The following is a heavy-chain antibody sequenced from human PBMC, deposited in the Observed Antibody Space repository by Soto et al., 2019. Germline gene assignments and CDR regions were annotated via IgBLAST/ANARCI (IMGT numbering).Heavy chain of an antibody. V-gene: IGHV3-48*02. Sequence: EVQLVESGGGLVQPGGSLRLSCAASGFTFSSYSMNWVSQAPGTGLEWVSYISSSSSTIYYADSVKGRFTISRDNAKNSLYLQMNSLRDEDTAVYYCARDADYGANWYFDLWGRGTLVTVSS. CDR1: GFTFSSYS. CDR2: ISSSSSTI. CDR3: ARDADYGANWYFDL. D-gene: IGHD4-17*01. J-gene: IGHJ2*01.